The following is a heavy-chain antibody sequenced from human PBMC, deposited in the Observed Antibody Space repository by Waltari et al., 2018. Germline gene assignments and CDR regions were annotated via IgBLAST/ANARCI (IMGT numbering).Heavy chain of an antibody. CDR3: ARGNYYGMDV. V-gene: IGHV3-74*01. CDR1: GFPFSKYS. CDR2: INSDGSST. J-gene: IGHJ6*02. Sequence: EVQLVESGGGLVQPGGSLSLSCAASGFPFSKYSMHWVRQALGKGLVWVSRINSDGSSTSYADAVKGRFTISRDNANNTLYLQMNSLRAEDTAVYYCARGNYYGMDVWGQGTTVTVSS.